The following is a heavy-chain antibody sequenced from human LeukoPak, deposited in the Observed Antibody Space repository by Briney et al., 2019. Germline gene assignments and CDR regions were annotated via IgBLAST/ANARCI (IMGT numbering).Heavy chain of an antibody. Sequence: SETLSLTCTVSGDSTSSSSYYWGWIRQPPGKGLEWIGSIYYSGSTYYNPSLKSRVTISVDTSKNQFSLKLTSVTAADTAVYYCARLKYSSGWAGAFDIWGQGTMVTVSS. CDR2: IYYSGST. CDR3: ARLKYSSGWAGAFDI. CDR1: GDSTSSSSYY. J-gene: IGHJ3*02. V-gene: IGHV4-39*01. D-gene: IGHD6-19*01.